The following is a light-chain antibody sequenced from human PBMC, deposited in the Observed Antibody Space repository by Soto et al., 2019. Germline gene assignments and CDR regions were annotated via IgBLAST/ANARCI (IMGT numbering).Light chain of an antibody. CDR1: SSDVGGYNY. J-gene: IGLJ3*02. V-gene: IGLV2-14*01. CDR2: EVS. CDR3: SSYTSSSTRV. Sequence: QSALTQPASVSGSPGQSITISCTGTSSDVGGYNYVSWYQQHPGKAPKLMIYEVSNRPSGVSNRFSSSKSGNTAYLTISGLQAEDEADYYCSSYTSSSTRVFGGGTKLTV.